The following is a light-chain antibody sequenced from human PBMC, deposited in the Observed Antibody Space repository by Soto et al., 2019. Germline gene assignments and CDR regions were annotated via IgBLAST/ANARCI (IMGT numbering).Light chain of an antibody. Sequence: EIVLTQSPATLSLSPGERATLSCRASQSVSSFLAWYHQKPGQAPRLLIYDVSSRATGIPTRFSGSGSGTEFTLNISSLEPEDFAVYYCQQRINWPLTFGGGTKVEIK. V-gene: IGKV3-11*01. J-gene: IGKJ4*01. CDR3: QQRINWPLT. CDR1: QSVSSF. CDR2: DVS.